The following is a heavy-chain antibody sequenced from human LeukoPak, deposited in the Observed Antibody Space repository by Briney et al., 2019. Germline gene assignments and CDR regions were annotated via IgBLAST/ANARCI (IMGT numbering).Heavy chain of an antibody. Sequence: SETVSLTCTVSGGSISTYYWSWIRQPPGKGLEWIGYISFSGSTNYNPSLKSRVTMSVDTSKNQFSLKLNSVTAADTAVYYCARGLGQLWSGYYTVDYWGQGTLVTVSS. CDR1: GGSISTYY. V-gene: IGHV4-59*01. CDR3: ARGLGQLWSGYYTVDY. CDR2: ISFSGST. J-gene: IGHJ4*02. D-gene: IGHD3-3*01.